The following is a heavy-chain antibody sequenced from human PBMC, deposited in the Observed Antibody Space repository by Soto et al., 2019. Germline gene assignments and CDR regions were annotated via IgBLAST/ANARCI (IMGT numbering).Heavy chain of an antibody. CDR2: IATAGDP. CDR1: GFPFSSYD. Sequence: RGSLRLSCPSSGFPFSSYDMHRVSQATGKGLDWVSAIATAGDPYYPCSVKCRFTXSRENAKNSLHLQMNGRRAGXTAVDYCARALKVGPMVRGVTYYYDGIGVWRPGTNVTVAS. J-gene: IGHJ6*02. D-gene: IGHD3-10*01. V-gene: IGHV3-13*05. CDR3: ARALKVGPMVRGVTYYYDGIGV.